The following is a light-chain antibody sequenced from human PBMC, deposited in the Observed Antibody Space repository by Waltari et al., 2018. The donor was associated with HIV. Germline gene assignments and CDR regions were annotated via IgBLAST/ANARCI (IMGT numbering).Light chain of an antibody. J-gene: IGLJ3*02. CDR2: RND. Sequence: QSVLTQPPSASRTPGQRVLISCSGNTSNVGNNFVSWFQQVPGGAPKLVIYRNDRRPSGVPDRFSGAKSGSSASLAISGLQSDDEADYFCASWDDNLGHWVFGVGTKLTV. CDR1: TSNVGNNF. CDR3: ASWDDNLGHWV. V-gene: IGLV1-44*01.